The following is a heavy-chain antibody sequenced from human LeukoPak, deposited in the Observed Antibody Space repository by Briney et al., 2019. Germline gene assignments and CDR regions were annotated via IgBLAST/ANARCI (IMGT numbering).Heavy chain of an antibody. CDR3: ARDTVNGPFVISLDL. J-gene: IGHJ5*02. CDR1: GFRLRSSE. Sequence: PGGSLTLSCAASGFRLRSSEVNWARQAPEKGPEWVAHINSADNVEYYTDSVRGRFTMSRDNAKDLLYLQMNSLRDEDTAVYYCARDTVNGPFVISLDLWGQGVLVTVSS. V-gene: IGHV3-48*03. CDR2: INSADNVE. D-gene: IGHD2-8*01.